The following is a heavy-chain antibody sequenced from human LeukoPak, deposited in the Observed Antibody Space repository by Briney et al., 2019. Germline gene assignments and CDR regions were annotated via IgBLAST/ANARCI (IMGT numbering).Heavy chain of an antibody. D-gene: IGHD3-3*01. V-gene: IGHV1-8*03. J-gene: IGHJ6*03. Sequence: ASVKVSCKASGYTFTSYDINWVRQAPGQGLEWMGWMNPNSGNTGYAQKFQGRVTITRNTSISTAYMELSSLRSEDTAVYYCARGGRYYDFWRPGYYMDVWGKGTTVTVSS. CDR1: GYTFTSYD. CDR3: ARGGRYYDFWRPGYYMDV. CDR2: MNPNSGNT.